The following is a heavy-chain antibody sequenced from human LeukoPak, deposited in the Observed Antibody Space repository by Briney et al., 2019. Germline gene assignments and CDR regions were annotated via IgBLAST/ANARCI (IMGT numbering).Heavy chain of an antibody. CDR2: INHSGST. Sequence: SETLSLTCAVYGGSFSGYYWSWIRQPPGRGLEWIGEINHSGSTNYNPSLKSRVTISADTSKNQFSLKLSSVTAADTAVYYCARSVVTTYYFDYWGQGTLVTVSS. CDR1: GGSFSGYY. D-gene: IGHD1-1*01. V-gene: IGHV4-34*01. CDR3: ARSVVTTYYFDY. J-gene: IGHJ4*02.